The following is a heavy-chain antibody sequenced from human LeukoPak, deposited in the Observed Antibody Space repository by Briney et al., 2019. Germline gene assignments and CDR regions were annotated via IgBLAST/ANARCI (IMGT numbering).Heavy chain of an antibody. CDR1: GYTPTELS. V-gene: IGHV1-24*01. CDR2: FDPEDGET. Sequence: ASVKVSCKVSGYTPTELSMHWVRQAPGKGLEWMGGFDPEDGETIYAQKFQGRVIMTEDTSTDTAYMELSSVRSEDTVVYYCATGTTGNYGDYVAWGQGTLVTVTS. J-gene: IGHJ5*02. CDR3: ATGTTGNYGDYVA. D-gene: IGHD4-17*01.